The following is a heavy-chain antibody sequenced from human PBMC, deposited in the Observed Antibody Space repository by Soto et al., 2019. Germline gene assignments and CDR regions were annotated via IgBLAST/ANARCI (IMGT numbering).Heavy chain of an antibody. J-gene: IGHJ6*02. CDR1: GGTFSSYA. Sequence: QVQLVQSGAEVKKPGSSVKVSCKASGGTFSSYAISWVRQAPGQGLEWMGGISPIFGTANYAQKFQGRVTITADESTSTAYMELSSLRSEDTAVYYCASYMSQYYYYYYGMDVWGQGTTVTVSS. CDR2: ISPIFGTA. D-gene: IGHD3-10*01. V-gene: IGHV1-69*12. CDR3: ASYMSQYYYYYYGMDV.